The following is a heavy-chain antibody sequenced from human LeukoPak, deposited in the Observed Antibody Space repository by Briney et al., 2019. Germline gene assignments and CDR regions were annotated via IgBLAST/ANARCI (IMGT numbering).Heavy chain of an antibody. V-gene: IGHV4-39*01. J-gene: IGHJ4*02. CDR2: IYYSGST. Sequence: PSETLSLTCTVSGGSISSSSYYWGWIRQPPGKGLEWIGSIYYSGSTYYNPSLKSRVTISVDTSKNQFSLKLSSVTAADTAVYYCATSMGYNWNDDPDYWGQGTLVTVSS. CDR3: ATSMGYNWNDDPDY. CDR1: GGSISSSSYY. D-gene: IGHD1-20*01.